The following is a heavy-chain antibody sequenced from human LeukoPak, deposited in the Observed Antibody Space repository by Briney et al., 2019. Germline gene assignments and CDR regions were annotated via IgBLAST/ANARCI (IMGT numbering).Heavy chain of an antibody. V-gene: IGHV4-59*08. D-gene: IGHD1-1*01. CDR2: IHYNGNT. CDR3: ARCKGRLESGWFDP. Sequence: SETLSLTCTVSGSMYNYYWSWIRPPPGKGLEWIGCIHYNGNTNYNPSLKSRVTMSLDTSKSQVSLKLNSVTAADTAVYYCARCKGRLESGWFDPWGQGTLVTVSS. CDR1: GSMYNYY. J-gene: IGHJ5*02.